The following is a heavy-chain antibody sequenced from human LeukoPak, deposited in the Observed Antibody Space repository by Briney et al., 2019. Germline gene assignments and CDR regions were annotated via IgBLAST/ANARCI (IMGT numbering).Heavy chain of an antibody. CDR1: GGTFSIYA. CDR3: AREVRSDSSVTGDYFDY. D-gene: IGHD6-19*01. J-gene: IGHJ4*02. Sequence: GASVKVSCKASGGTFSIYAISWVRQAPGQGLEGMGGIIPIFGTANYAQKFQGRVTITADESTSTAYMELSSLRSEDTAVYYCAREVRSDSSVTGDYFDYWGQGTLVTVSS. CDR2: IIPIFGTA. V-gene: IGHV1-69*13.